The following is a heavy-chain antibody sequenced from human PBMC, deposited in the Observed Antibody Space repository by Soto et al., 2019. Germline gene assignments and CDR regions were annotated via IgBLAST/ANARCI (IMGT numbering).Heavy chain of an antibody. Sequence: EVLLLESGGGLVQPGGSLRLSCAASGFTFSSDAMTWVRQAPVKGLERVSAISGRGDSTYYADSMKGRFTFSIDTSKNTLYPQTNSLRAEDTAVYYCARRGSGSYDDYWGQGTLVTVSS. V-gene: IGHV3-23*01. CDR3: ARRGSGSYDDY. CDR2: ISGRGDST. CDR1: GFTFSSDA. J-gene: IGHJ4*02. D-gene: IGHD1-26*01.